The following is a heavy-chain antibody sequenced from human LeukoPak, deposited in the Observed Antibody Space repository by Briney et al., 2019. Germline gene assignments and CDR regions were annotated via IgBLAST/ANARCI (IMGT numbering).Heavy chain of an antibody. Sequence: SETLSLTCTVSGGSIRSYYRDWIRQPPGKGLEWIGYIYYSGSTSYNPSLKSRVTISVDTSKNQFSLRLSSVTAADTAVSYCARSPRPYTSVLLFGSLGHGTLVTVSS. D-gene: IGHD2-2*01. CDR3: ARSPRPYTSVLLFGS. CDR1: GGSIRSYY. V-gene: IGHV4-59*08. J-gene: IGHJ5*01. CDR2: IYYSGST.